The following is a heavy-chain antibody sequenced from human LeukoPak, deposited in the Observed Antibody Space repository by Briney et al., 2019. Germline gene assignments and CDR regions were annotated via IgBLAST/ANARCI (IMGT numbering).Heavy chain of an antibody. CDR3: ARVWLRGPRVSMGDY. CDR1: GGTFSSYA. CDR2: IIPIFGTA. Sequence: SVKVSCKASGGTFSSYAISWVRQAPGQGLEWMGGIIPIFGTANHAQKFQGRVTITADESTSTAYMELSSLRSEDTAVYYCARVWLRGPRVSMGDYWGQGTLVTVSS. V-gene: IGHV1-69*13. D-gene: IGHD5-24*01. J-gene: IGHJ4*02.